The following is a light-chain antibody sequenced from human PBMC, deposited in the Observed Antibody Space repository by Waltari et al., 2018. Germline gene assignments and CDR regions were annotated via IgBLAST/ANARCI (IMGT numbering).Light chain of an antibody. CDR3: QEYYSTPLT. J-gene: IGKJ2*01. CDR1: QSVLYSSHNKNS. V-gene: IGKV4-1*01. CDR2: GAS. Sequence: DIVMTQSPDSLAVSLGERATIHCKSSQSVLYSSHNKNSLAWYQQKPGQPPKLPISGASTRESGVPDRFSGSGSGTDFTLTISSLQAEDVAVYYCQEYYSTPLTFGQGTKLEIK.